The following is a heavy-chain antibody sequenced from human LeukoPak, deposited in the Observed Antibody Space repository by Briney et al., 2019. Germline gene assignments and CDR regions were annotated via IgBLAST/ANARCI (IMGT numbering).Heavy chain of an antibody. J-gene: IGHJ3*02. D-gene: IGHD1-1*01. V-gene: IGHV3-48*01. CDR1: GFTFSSYS. Sequence: GGSLRLSCAASGFTFSSYSMNWVRQAPGKGLEWVSYISSSSSTIYYADSVKGRFTISRDNAKNSLYLQMNSLRAEDTAVYYCAANTGTDAFDIWGQGTMVTVSS. CDR3: AANTGTDAFDI. CDR2: ISSSSSTI.